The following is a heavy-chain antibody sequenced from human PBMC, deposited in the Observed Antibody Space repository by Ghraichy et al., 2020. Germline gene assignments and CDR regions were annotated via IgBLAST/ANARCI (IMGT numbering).Heavy chain of an antibody. Sequence: LSLTCAASGLTFSNYAMTWVRQAPGQGLECVSGIGASGGATYYADSVKGRFTISRDNSKSTLYLQMNSMRAEDTAIYYCAKAWGYCSGGTCPSYNWFDPWGQGTLVTVSS. CDR3: AKAWGYCSGGTCPSYNWFDP. D-gene: IGHD2-15*01. V-gene: IGHV3-23*01. CDR2: IGASGGAT. CDR1: GLTFSNYA. J-gene: IGHJ5*02.